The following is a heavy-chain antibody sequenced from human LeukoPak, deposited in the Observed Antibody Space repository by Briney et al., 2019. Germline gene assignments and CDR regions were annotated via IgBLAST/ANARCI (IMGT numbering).Heavy chain of an antibody. CDR1: GYTFTGYY. J-gene: IGHJ5*02. Sequence: ASVKVSCKASGYTFTGYYMHWVRQAPGQGLEWVGWINPNSGGTNYAQKFQGRVTMTRDTSISTAYMELSRLRSDDTAVYYCARGLGTYWGKDFLNWFDPWGQGTLVTVSS. CDR2: INPNSGGT. V-gene: IGHV1-2*02. CDR3: ARGLGTYWGKDFLNWFDP. D-gene: IGHD7-27*01.